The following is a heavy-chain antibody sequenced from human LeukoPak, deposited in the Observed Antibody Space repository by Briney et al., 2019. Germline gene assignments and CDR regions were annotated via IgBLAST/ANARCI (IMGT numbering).Heavy chain of an antibody. Sequence: KTSETLSLTCSVSGGAISSFYWIWIRQTPGKGLEWIGCIQYSGSTEYNPSLESRVTISVDTSKNQFSLKLTSVTAADTAVYYCARTASPSGSYYSWFDPWGQGTLVTVSS. CDR1: GGAISSFY. J-gene: IGHJ5*02. V-gene: IGHV4-59*13. D-gene: IGHD3-10*01. CDR2: IQYSGST. CDR3: ARTASPSGSYYSWFDP.